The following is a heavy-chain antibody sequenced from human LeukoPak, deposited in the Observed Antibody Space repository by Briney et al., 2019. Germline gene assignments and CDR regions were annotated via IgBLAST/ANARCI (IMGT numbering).Heavy chain of an antibody. CDR1: GGSISSGGYY. Sequence: SETLFLTCTVSGGSISSGGYYWSWIRQPPGKGLEWIGYIYHSGSTYYNPSLKSRVTISVDRSKNQFSLKLSSVTAADTAVYYCARDESNVKYSSSLGYDAFDIWGQGTMVTVSS. CDR2: IYHSGST. CDR3: ARDESNVKYSSSLGYDAFDI. V-gene: IGHV4-30-2*01. D-gene: IGHD6-6*01. J-gene: IGHJ3*02.